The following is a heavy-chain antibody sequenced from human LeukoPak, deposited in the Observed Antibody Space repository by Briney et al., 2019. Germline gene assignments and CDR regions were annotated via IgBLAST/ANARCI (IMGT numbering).Heavy chain of an antibody. Sequence: ASVKVSCKASGYTFTSYGISWVRQAPGQGLEWMGWISAYNGNTNYAQKLQGRVTMTTDTSTSTAYMELSRLRSDDTAVYYCARTPLGWNGGGYFDYWGQGTLVTVSS. D-gene: IGHD1-1*01. CDR3: ARTPLGWNGGGYFDY. CDR2: ISAYNGNT. V-gene: IGHV1-18*01. J-gene: IGHJ4*02. CDR1: GYTFTSYG.